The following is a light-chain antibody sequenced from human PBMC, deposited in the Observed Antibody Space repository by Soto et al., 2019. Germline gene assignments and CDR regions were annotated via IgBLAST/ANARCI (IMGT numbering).Light chain of an antibody. CDR1: SSDVGGYNY. CDR2: DVS. Sequence: APTQPASVSGSPGQSITISCTGTSSDVGGYNYVSWYQQHPGKAPKLMIYDVSNQPSVVSNRFSGSKSGNTASLTISGLQADDEVDYSSTSYTSSSTLYGFGTRSKVT. V-gene: IGLV2-14*01. J-gene: IGLJ1*01. CDR3: TSYTSSSTLYG.